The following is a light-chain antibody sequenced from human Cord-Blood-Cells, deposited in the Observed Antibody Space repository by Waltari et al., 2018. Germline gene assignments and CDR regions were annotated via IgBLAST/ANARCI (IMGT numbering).Light chain of an antibody. CDR1: SSDVGGYNY. Sequence: QSALTQPPSASGSPGQSVTISCPGPSSDVGGYNYVSWYPPHPGKAPNSMIYEVSKRPSGVPDRFSGSKSSNTASLTVSGLQAEDEADYYCSSYAGSNNLVFGGGTKLTVL. CDR2: EVS. J-gene: IGLJ3*02. V-gene: IGLV2-8*01. CDR3: SSYAGSNNLV.